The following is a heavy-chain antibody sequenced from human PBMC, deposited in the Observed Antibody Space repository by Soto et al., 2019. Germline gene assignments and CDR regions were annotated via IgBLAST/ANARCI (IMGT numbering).Heavy chain of an antibody. V-gene: IGHV4-59*01. CDR2: IYYTGST. J-gene: IGHJ4*02. CDR1: GGSFSGYY. D-gene: IGHD6-13*01. CDR3: AKDAKLGIAAL. Sequence: SETLSLTCAVYGGSFSGYYWSWIRQPPGKGLEWIGFIYYTGSTNYNPSLKSRVTLSVDMSKKQFSLELSSATAEDTAVYYCAKDAKLGIAALWGQGTLVTVS.